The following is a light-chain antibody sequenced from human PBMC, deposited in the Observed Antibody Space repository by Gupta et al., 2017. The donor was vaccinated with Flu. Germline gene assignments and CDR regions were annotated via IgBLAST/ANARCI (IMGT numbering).Light chain of an antibody. CDR3: LGQEWNSNTWV. J-gene: IGLJ3*02. CDR1: SCSVYKSED. CDR2: GKK. V-gene: IGLV8-61*01. Sequence: CASSSCSVYKSEDPYLYRQTPGQAPPTVIYGKKDRSSGVPDRLSGSSSENRATVTITRGEAEAVDDYYCLGQEWNSNTWVFGGGTKLTGL.